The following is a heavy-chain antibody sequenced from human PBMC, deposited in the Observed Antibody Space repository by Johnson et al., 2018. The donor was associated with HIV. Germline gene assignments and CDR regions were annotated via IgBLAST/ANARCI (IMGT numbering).Heavy chain of an antibody. J-gene: IGHJ3*01. V-gene: IGHV3-NL1*01. Sequence: QVQLVESGGVMVQPGGSLRLSCAVSGFTFDNYAMHWVRQAPGKGLEWVSVIYSGGSTYYADSVKGRFTISRDNSTLYLQMNSLRVEDTAVYYCARGRIATGGMRGGAFDVWGQGTMVTVSS. D-gene: IGHD6-13*01. CDR1: GFTFDNYA. CDR2: IYSGGST. CDR3: ARGRIATGGMRGGAFDV.